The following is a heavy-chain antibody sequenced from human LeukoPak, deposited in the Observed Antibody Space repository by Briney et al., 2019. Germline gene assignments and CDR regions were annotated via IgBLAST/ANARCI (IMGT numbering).Heavy chain of an antibody. V-gene: IGHV4-34*01. CDR2: INHSGST. D-gene: IGHD3-10*01. J-gene: IGHJ4*02. CDR3: ARGGRLLWFGIDY. CDR1: GGSFSGYS. Sequence: SETLSLTCAAYGGSFSGYSWSWIRQPPGKGLEWIGEINHSGSTNYNPSLKSRVTISVDTSKNQFSLKLSSVTAADTAVYYCARGGRLLWFGIDYWGQGTLVTVSS.